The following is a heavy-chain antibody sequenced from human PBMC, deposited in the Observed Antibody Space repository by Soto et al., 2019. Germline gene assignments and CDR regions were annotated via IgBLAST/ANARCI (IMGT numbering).Heavy chain of an antibody. Sequence: QVQLVESGGGVVQPGRALRLSCAASGFTFSDYGMHWVRQPPGKGLEWLAFISYDGSNKYYADSVKGRFTMSRDNSKRTLSLQMSSLRVEHTAVYYCAKRRNVLRFLEWSSGMEVWGQGTTVNVSS. CDR1: GFTFSDYG. J-gene: IGHJ6*02. D-gene: IGHD3-3*01. CDR3: AKRRNVLRFLEWSSGMEV. V-gene: IGHV3-30*18. CDR2: ISYDGSNK.